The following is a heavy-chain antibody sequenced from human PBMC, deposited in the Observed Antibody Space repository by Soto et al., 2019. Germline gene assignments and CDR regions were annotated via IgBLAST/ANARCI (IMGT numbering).Heavy chain of an antibody. CDR2: IYGGST. CDR3: ARGFLTGGDHNGDLFAS. J-gene: IGHJ5*01. V-gene: IGHV4-39*01. CDR1: GASISSSDYY. Sequence: PSETLSLTCSVSGASISSSDYYWGWIRQPPGQGLEWIGSIYGGSTYYNPSLKSRVTISVDTSKNQFSLRLSSVTAADTAVFYCARGFLTGGDHNGDLFASWGQGTLDTVSS. D-gene: IGHD7-27*01.